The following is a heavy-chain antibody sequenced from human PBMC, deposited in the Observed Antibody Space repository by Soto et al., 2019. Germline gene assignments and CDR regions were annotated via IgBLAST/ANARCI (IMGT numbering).Heavy chain of an antibody. D-gene: IGHD4-17*01. Sequence: SETLSLTCTVSGGSISSSSYFWDWIRQTPEKGLEWIGSIYYRGGTYYNPSHKSRLTISLDTSKNQFSVTLRSVTAADTAVYYCARESYGDLLEYFQHWGQGTLVTVSS. V-gene: IGHV4-39*02. CDR2: IYYRGGT. CDR1: GGSISSSSYF. CDR3: ARESYGDLLEYFQH. J-gene: IGHJ1*01.